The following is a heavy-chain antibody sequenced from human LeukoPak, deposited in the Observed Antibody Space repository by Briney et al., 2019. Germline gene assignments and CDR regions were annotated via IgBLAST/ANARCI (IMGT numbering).Heavy chain of an antibody. Sequence: GGSLRLSCAASGFTFDDYGMNWVRHAPGQGLEWVSGINWNGGSTGYADSVKDRFTISRDNSKNTLYLQMNSLRAEDTAVYYCAKDFSPLYYYGSGSYYNSPDYWGQGTLVTVSS. D-gene: IGHD3-10*01. CDR2: INWNGGST. CDR1: GFTFDDYG. V-gene: IGHV3-20*04. CDR3: AKDFSPLYYYGSGSYYNSPDY. J-gene: IGHJ4*02.